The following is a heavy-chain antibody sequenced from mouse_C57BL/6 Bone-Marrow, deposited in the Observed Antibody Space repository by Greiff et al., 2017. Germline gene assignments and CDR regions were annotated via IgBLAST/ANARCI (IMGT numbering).Heavy chain of an antibody. D-gene: IGHD2-4*01. CDR3: ARSYDYAVYAMDY. J-gene: IGHJ4*01. CDR2: IHPNSGST. V-gene: IGHV1-64*01. CDR1: GYTFTSYW. Sequence: VQLKQPGAELVKPGASVKLSCKASGYTFTSYWLHWVKQRPGQGLEWIGMIHPNSGSTNYNEKFKSKATLTVDKSSSTAYMQLSSLTSEDSAVYYCARSYDYAVYAMDYWGQGTSVTVSS.